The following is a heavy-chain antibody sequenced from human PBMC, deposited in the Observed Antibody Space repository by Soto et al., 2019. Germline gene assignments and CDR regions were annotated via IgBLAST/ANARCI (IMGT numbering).Heavy chain of an antibody. J-gene: IGHJ4*02. CDR2: ISGSGGST. V-gene: IGHV3-23*01. CDR1: GFTFSSYA. D-gene: IGHD3-22*01. Sequence: GSLRLSCAASGFTFSSYAMSWVRQAPGKGLEWVSAISGSGGSTYYADSVKGRFTISRDNSKNTLYLQMNSLRAEDTAVYYCAKYDSSGYSFDSWGQGPLVTVSP. CDR3: AKYDSSGYSFDS.